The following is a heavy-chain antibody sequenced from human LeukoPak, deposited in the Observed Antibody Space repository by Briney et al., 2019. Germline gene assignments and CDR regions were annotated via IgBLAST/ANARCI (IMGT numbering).Heavy chain of an antibody. J-gene: IGHJ4*02. CDR2: IRYDGSNK. Sequence: PGGSLRLSCAASGFTFSSYGMHWVRQAPGKGLEWVAFIRYDGSNKYYADSVKGLFTISGDNSKKTLYLQMNSLRAEDTAVYYCAKSSGWDLDYWGQGTLVTVSS. D-gene: IGHD6-19*01. CDR1: GFTFSSYG. CDR3: AKSSGWDLDY. V-gene: IGHV3-30*02.